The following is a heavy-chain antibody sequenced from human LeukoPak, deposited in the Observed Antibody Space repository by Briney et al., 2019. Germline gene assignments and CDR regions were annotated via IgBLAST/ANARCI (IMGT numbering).Heavy chain of an antibody. D-gene: IGHD6-13*01. CDR3: ARDHAILTADGTEYFQH. J-gene: IGHJ1*01. Sequence: GGSLRLSCAASGFTFSSYWMNWVRQAPGKGLEGGSYISSSSSTIYYADSVKGRFTISRDNAKNSLYLQMNSLRAEDTAVYYCARDHAILTADGTEYFQHWGQGTLVTVSS. CDR1: GFTFSSYW. V-gene: IGHV3-48*04. CDR2: ISSSSSTI.